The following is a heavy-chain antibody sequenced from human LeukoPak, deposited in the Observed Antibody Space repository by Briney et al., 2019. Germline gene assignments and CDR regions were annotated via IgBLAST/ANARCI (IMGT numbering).Heavy chain of an antibody. V-gene: IGHV4-59*11. J-gene: IGHJ5*02. CDR3: ARGRFLEWLPHNWFDP. Sequence: SETLSLTCTVSDASITSHYWSWIRQSPEKGLEWIGYMYHTGNSNYNPSLKSRVSISIDTSKNQFSLKLSSVTAADTAVYYCARGRFLEWLPHNWFDPWGQGTLVTVSS. CDR2: MYHTGNS. CDR1: DASITSHY. D-gene: IGHD3-3*01.